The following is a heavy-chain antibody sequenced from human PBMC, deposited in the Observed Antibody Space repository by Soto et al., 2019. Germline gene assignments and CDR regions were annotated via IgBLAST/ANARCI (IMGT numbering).Heavy chain of an antibody. CDR2: IYYSGST. D-gene: IGHD6-6*01. J-gene: IGHJ6*02. V-gene: IGHV4-59*01. CDR3: ASLELVAPYYYYGMDV. Sequence: SETLSLTCTASGGSISSYYWSWIRQPPGKGLEWIGYIYYSGSTNYNPSLKSRVTISVDTSKNQFSLKLSSVTAADTAVYYCASLELVAPYYYYGMDVWGQGTTVTVSS. CDR1: GGSISSYY.